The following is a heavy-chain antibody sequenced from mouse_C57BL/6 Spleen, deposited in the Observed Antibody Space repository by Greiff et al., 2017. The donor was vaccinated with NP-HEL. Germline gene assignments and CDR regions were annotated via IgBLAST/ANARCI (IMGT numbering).Heavy chain of an antibody. CDR3: ARGGSGYDHYAIDY. D-gene: IGHD3-2*02. CDR1: GYTFTSYW. J-gene: IGHJ4*01. V-gene: IGHV1-55*01. CDR2: IYPGSGST. Sequence: QVQLQQPGAELVKPGASVKMSCKASGYTFTSYWITWVKQRPGQGLEWIGDIYPGSGSTNYNEKFKSKATLTVDTSSSTAYMQLSSLTSEDSAVYCCARGGSGYDHYAIDYWGQGTSVTVSS.